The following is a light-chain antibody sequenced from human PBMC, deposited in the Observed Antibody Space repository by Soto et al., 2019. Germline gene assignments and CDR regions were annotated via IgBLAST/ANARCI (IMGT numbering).Light chain of an antibody. J-gene: IGKJ1*01. CDR2: ETS. V-gene: IGKV3-20*01. Sequence: EMVMTQSPGTLSVSTGERATLSGRASQNIMSNLACYQQKPGQAPRLLIYETSTRAPGIPARFSGSGSGTDFTLTISRLEPEDSAVYYCQQYGSSPTWPFGQGTKVDIK. CDR3: QQYGSSPTWP. CDR1: QNIMSN.